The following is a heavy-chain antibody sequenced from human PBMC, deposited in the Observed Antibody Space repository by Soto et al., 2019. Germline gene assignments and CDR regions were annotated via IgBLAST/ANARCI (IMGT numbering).Heavy chain of an antibody. V-gene: IGHV1-69*02. D-gene: IGHD4-17*01. Sequence: QVQLVQSGAEVKKPGSSVKVSCKASGGTFSSYTISWVRQAPGQGLEWMGRIIPILGIANYAQKFQGRVTTTADKATSTAYMELSSLRSEDTAVYYCATRSTVTTGDYYYYGMDVWGQGTTVTVSS. J-gene: IGHJ6*02. CDR2: IIPILGIA. CDR3: ATRSTVTTGDYYYYGMDV. CDR1: GGTFSSYT.